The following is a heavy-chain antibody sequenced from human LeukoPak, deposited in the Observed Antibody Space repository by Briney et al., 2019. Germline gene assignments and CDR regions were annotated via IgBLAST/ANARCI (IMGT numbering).Heavy chain of an antibody. V-gene: IGHV1-69*04. Sequence: ASVKVSCKASGGTFSSYTISWVRQAPGQGLEWMGRIIPILGIANYAQKFQGRVTITADKSTSTAYMELSSLRSEDTAVYYCARESPMYYYDSSGYSRMTVPHAFDIWGQGTMVTVSS. CDR2: IIPILGIA. CDR1: GGTFSSYT. CDR3: ARESPMYYYDSSGYSRMTVPHAFDI. J-gene: IGHJ3*02. D-gene: IGHD3-22*01.